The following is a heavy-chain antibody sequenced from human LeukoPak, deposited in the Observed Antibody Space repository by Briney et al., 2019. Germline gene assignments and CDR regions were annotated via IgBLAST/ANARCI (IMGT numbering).Heavy chain of an antibody. D-gene: IGHD3-22*01. J-gene: IGHJ6*02. CDR1: GFTFRNYA. V-gene: IGHV3-23*01. CDR3: GRDSNYDSSGYYYYYYGMDV. CDR2: LSGRGDST. Sequence: GGSLRLSCAASGFTFRNYALSWVRQAPGKGLEWVSTLSGRGDSTYYADSVKGRFTISRDNSKNTLYLQMNSLRAEDTAVYYCGRDSNYDSSGYYYYYYGMDVWGQGTTVTVSS.